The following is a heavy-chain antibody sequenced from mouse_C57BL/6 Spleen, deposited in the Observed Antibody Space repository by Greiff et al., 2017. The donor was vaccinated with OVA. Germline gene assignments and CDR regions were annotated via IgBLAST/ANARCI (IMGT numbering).Heavy chain of an antibody. Sequence: VQLKQSGTVLARPGASVKMSCKTSGYTFTSYWMHWVKQRPGQGLEWIGAIYPGNSDTSYNQKFKGKAKLTAVTSASTAYMELSSLTNEDSAVYYCTITTVVKGYFDVWGTGTTVTVSS. CDR1: GYTFTSYW. D-gene: IGHD1-1*01. CDR3: TITTVVKGYFDV. J-gene: IGHJ1*03. V-gene: IGHV1-5*01. CDR2: IYPGNSDT.